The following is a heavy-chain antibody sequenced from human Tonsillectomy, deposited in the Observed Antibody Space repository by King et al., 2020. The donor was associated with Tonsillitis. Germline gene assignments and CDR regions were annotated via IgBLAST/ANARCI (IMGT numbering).Heavy chain of an antibody. J-gene: IGHJ6*03. D-gene: IGHD4-17*01. CDR3: ARQDGDYVGYYMDV. Sequence: QLQESGPGLVKPSETLSLTCTVSGGSISTGSYYWGWIRQPPGKGLEWIGSIYYSGSTYYNPSLKSRVTISVDRSKNQFSLRLSSVTAADTAVYYCARQDGDYVGYYMDVWGKGTTVTVSS. V-gene: IGHV4-39*01. CDR2: IYYSGST. CDR1: GGSISTGSYY.